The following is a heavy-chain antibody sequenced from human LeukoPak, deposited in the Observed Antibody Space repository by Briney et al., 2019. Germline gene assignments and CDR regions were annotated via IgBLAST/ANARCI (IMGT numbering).Heavy chain of an antibody. CDR1: GYSFNTYW. CDR3: ARYLAPFDH. J-gene: IGHJ4*02. CDR2: IYPRDSDI. V-gene: IGHV5-51*01. Sequence: GESLKISCKGSGYSFNTYWIGWVRQMRGKGLEWMGIIYPRDSDIRYSPSFQGQVTISADKSISTAYLQWSSLKVSDTAMYYCARYLAPFDHWGQGTLVTVSS.